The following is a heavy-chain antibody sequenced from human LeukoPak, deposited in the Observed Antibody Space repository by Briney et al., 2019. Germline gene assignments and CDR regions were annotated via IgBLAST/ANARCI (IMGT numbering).Heavy chain of an antibody. Sequence: QAGGSLRLSCAASGFTFSSYAMSWVRQAPGKGLEWVSAISGSGGSTYYADSVKGRFTISRDNSKNTLYLQMNSLRAEDTAVYYCAKNNYDFWSGYFGGYYYYGMDVWGQGTTVTVSS. CDR3: AKNNYDFWSGYFGGYYYYGMDV. CDR2: ISGSGGST. D-gene: IGHD3-3*01. CDR1: GFTFSSYA. V-gene: IGHV3-23*01. J-gene: IGHJ6*02.